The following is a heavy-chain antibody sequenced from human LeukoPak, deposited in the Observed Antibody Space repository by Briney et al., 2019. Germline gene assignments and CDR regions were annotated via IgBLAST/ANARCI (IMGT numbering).Heavy chain of an antibody. J-gene: IGHJ4*02. CDR1: GFTFSNAW. D-gene: IGHD3-10*01. CDR3: TTYYGSTAWIDY. V-gene: IGHV3-15*01. CDR2: IKSKTDGGTT. Sequence: PGGSLRLSCAASGFTFSNAWMSWVRQAPGKGLEWVGRIKSKTDGGTTDYAASVQGRFTISRDDSKNTLYLQMNSLKTVDTAVYYCTTYYGSTAWIDYWGQGTLVTVSS.